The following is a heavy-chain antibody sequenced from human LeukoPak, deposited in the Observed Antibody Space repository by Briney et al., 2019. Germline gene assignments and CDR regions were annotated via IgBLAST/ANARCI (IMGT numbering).Heavy chain of an antibody. V-gene: IGHV3-30*18. D-gene: IGHD3-22*01. J-gene: IGHJ3*02. CDR2: ISYDGSNK. Sequence: PGGSLRLSCAASGFTFSSYGMHWVRQAPGKGLEWVAVISYDGSNKYYADSVKGRFTISRDNSKNTLYLQMNSLRAEDTAVYYCAKDWSDYDSSGYHDAFDIWGQGTMVTVSS. CDR1: GFTFSSYG. CDR3: AKDWSDYDSSGYHDAFDI.